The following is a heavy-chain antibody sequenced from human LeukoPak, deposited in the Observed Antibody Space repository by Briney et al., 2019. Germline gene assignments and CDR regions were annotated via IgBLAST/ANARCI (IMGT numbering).Heavy chain of an antibody. CDR3: AKLEVGRFDP. CDR2: IYYRGST. CDR1: GASISSHY. D-gene: IGHD7-27*01. V-gene: IGHV4-59*11. J-gene: IGHJ5*02. Sequence: PSETLSLTCTVSGASISSHYWCWIRQSPGTGLEWIGDIYYRGSTTYNPSLKGRLSISLDTSRNQFSLNLSSVTAADTAVYYCAKLEVGRFDPWGQGILVTVSS.